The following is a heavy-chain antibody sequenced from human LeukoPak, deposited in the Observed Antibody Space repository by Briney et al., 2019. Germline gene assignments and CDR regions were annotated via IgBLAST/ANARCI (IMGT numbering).Heavy chain of an antibody. CDR1: GFTFSTYN. V-gene: IGHV3-21*04. Sequence: PGGSLRLSCAASGFTFSTYNMNWVRQAPGKGLEWVSSISTSSNYIYYADSVKGRFTISRDNAKNSLYLQMNSLKTEDTAVYYCASPQRQGYWGQGTLVTVSS. CDR2: ISTSSNYI. D-gene: IGHD1-1*01. J-gene: IGHJ4*02. CDR3: ASPQRQGY.